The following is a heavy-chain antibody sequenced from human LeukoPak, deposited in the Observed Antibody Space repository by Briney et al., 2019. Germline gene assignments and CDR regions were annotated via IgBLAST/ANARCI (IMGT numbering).Heavy chain of an antibody. CDR1: GFTFSNYE. Sequence: PGRSLRLSCAASGFTFSNYEMNWVRQAPGKGLEWVSYISSSGSNKYYADSVKGRFTISRDNAKNSLYLQMNSLRAEDTAVYYCATFLDYWGQGTLVTVSS. J-gene: IGHJ4*02. V-gene: IGHV3-48*03. CDR2: ISSSGSNK. CDR3: ATFLDY.